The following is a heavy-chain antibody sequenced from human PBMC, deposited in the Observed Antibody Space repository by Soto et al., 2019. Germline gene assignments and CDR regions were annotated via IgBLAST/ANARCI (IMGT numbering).Heavy chain of an antibody. J-gene: IGHJ3*01. CDR1: GFTFGDFA. CDR2: IRSKAYGGTA. D-gene: IGHD3-9*01. V-gene: IGHV3-49*04. Sequence: RLSCTGSGFTFGDFAMSWVRQAPGKGLEWVGLIRSKAYGGTAEYAASVKGRFTVSRDDSKSIAYLQMNSLKIEDTAVYYCSRAGHYDILTGYFNTFDFWGQGTMVTVSS. CDR3: SRAGHYDILTGYFNTFDF.